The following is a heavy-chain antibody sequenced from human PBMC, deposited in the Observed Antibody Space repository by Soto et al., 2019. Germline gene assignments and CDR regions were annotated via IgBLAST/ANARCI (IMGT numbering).Heavy chain of an antibody. CDR1: GGTFSSYA. D-gene: IGHD6-6*01. CDR3: ARVGWTARLNEDV. CDR2: IIPICGTA. V-gene: IGHV1-69*01. Sequence: QVQLVQSGAEVKKPGSSVKVSCKASGGTFSSYAISWVRQSPGHGLEWMGGIIPICGTANYAQKVQGRVTITADESTSPAYMELSSLRSEDTAVYYCARVGWTARLNEDVWGQGTTVTVSS. J-gene: IGHJ6*02.